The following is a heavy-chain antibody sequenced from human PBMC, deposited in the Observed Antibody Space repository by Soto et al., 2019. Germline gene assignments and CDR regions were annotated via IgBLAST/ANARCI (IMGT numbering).Heavy chain of an antibody. CDR1: GFTFDDYA. V-gene: IGHV3-9*01. CDR2: ISWNSGSI. Sequence: DVQLVESGGGLVQPGRSLRLSCAASGFTFDDYAMHWVRQAPGKGLEWVSGISWNSGSIGYADSVKGRFTISRDNAKNSLYLQMNSLRAEDTALYYCATDPHQGEAWGQGTLVTVSS. J-gene: IGHJ5*02. CDR3: ATDPHQGEA.